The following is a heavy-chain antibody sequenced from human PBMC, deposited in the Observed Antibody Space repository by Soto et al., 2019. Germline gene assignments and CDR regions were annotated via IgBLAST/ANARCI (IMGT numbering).Heavy chain of an antibody. J-gene: IGHJ6*02. CDR1: GGSFSGYY. Sequence: QVQLQQWGAGLLKPSETLSLTCAVYGGSFSGYYWSWIRQPPGKGLEWIGEINHSGSTNYNPSLKSRVTISVDTSKNQFSLKLSSVTAADTAVYYCARGTMVRGVITLRYYYGMDVWGQGTTVTVSS. D-gene: IGHD3-10*01. CDR3: ARGTMVRGVITLRYYYGMDV. V-gene: IGHV4-34*01. CDR2: INHSGST.